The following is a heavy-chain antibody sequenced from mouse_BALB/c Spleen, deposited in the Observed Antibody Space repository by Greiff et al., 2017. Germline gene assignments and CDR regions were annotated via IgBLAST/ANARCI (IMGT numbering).Heavy chain of an antibody. J-gene: IGHJ2*01. CDR3: TRYGNYPYYFDY. V-gene: IGHV1-69*02. CDR2: IYPSDSYT. CDR1: GYTFTSYW. D-gene: IGHD2-1*01. Sequence: QVQLQQPGAELVRPGASVKLSCKASGYTFTSYWINWVKQRPGQGLEWIGNIYPSDSYTNYNQKFKDKATLTVDKSSSTAYMQLSSPTSEDSAVYYCTRYGNYPYYFDYWGQGTTLTVSS.